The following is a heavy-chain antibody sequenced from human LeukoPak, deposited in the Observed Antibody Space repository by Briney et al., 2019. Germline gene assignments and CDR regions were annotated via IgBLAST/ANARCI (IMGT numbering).Heavy chain of an antibody. CDR2: MHYSGSS. Sequence: SETLSLTCTVSGGSISTFYWSWIRQPPGKGLDWIGYMHYSGSSNYNPSLKSRVTISLDTSKNQVSLKLTSATPADSAMYYCARAHRGYDYELYYYYYYMDVWGKGTTVTVSS. CDR3: ARAHRGYDYELYYYYYYMDV. J-gene: IGHJ6*03. CDR1: GGSISTFY. D-gene: IGHD5-12*01. V-gene: IGHV4-59*01.